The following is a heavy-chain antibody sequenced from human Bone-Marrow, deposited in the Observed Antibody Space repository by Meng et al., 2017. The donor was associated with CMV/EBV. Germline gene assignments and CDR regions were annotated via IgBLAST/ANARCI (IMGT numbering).Heavy chain of an antibody. J-gene: IGHJ4*02. CDR2: INPNSGGT. Sequence: ASVKVSCKASGYTFTGYYMHWVRQAPGQGLEWMGWINPNSGGTNYAQKFQGRVTMTRDTSISTAYMELSRLRSDDTAVYYCARVSTGYTAMVAIGFYYWGQGTLVTVSS. D-gene: IGHD5-18*01. CDR3: ARVSTGYTAMVAIGFYY. V-gene: IGHV1-2*02. CDR1: GYTFTGYY.